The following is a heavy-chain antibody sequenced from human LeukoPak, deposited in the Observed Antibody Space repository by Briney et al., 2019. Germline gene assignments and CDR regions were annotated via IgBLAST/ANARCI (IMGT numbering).Heavy chain of an antibody. V-gene: IGHV4-61*02. CDR2: IYTSGST. Sequence: SETLSLTCTVSGGSISSGSYYWSWIRQPAGKGLEWIGRIYTSGSTNYSPSLKSRVTISVDTSKNQFSLKLSSVTAADTAVYYCAKDQRPYDSSGPYWGQGTLVTVSS. D-gene: IGHD3-22*01. CDR3: AKDQRPYDSSGPY. CDR1: GGSISSGSYY. J-gene: IGHJ4*02.